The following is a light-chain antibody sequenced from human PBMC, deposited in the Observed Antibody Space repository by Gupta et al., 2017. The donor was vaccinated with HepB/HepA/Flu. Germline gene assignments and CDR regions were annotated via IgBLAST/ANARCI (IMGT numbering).Light chain of an antibody. V-gene: IGLV3-19*01. Sequence: SSELTQDPAVSVALGQTVRITCQGDSLRNYYASWYQQKPGQAPVLVIYGKNKRPSGIPDRFSASNSGNTDSLTITGAQAEDEADYYCNSRDSITNHVIFGGGTKLTVL. CDR2: GKN. CDR1: SLRNYY. J-gene: IGLJ2*01. CDR3: NSRDSITNHVI.